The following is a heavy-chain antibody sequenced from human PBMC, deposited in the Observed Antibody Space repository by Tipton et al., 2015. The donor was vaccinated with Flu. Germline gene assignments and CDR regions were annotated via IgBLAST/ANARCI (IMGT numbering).Heavy chain of an antibody. V-gene: IGHV4-34*01. J-gene: IGHJ4*02. D-gene: IGHD3-22*01. CDR2: INHRGGT. CDR3: ARADNSGYYGWPYYFDY. Sequence: GLVKPSETLSLTCGVSGGSLSNYYWTWIRQPPGKGLEWIGEINHRGGTNYNPSLKTRVTISLDKSKNRFSLRLSSVTAADTAVYYCARADNSGYYGWPYYFDYWGQGTLVTVSS. CDR1: GGSLSNYY.